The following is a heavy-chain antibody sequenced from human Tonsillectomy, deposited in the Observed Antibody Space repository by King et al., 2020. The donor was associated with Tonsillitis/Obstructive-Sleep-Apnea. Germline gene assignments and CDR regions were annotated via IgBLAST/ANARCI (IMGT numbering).Heavy chain of an antibody. V-gene: IGHV3-23*04. J-gene: IGHJ3*02. CDR2: ISGSGGST. CDR3: AKESGGDYGHAFDI. CDR1: GFTFISYA. D-gene: IGHD4-17*01. Sequence: VQLVESGGGLVQPGGSLRLSCAASGFTFISYAMSWGRQDPGKGLDWGSAISGSGGSTDYADSVKGRFTISRDNAKNTLYLQMNSLRAEDTAVYYCAKESGGDYGHAFDIWGQGTMVTVSS.